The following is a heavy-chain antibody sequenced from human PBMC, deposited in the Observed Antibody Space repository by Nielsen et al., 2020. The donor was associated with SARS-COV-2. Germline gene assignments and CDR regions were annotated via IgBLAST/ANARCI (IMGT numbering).Heavy chain of an antibody. CDR2: ISWNSGSI. V-gene: IGHV3-9*01. CDR3: TLLQEHL. Sequence: GGSLRLSCAASGFTFDDYAMHWVRQASGKGLEWASGISWNSGSIAYADSVKGRFTISRDNAKNSLHLQMNSLHQGPIGLPPGTLLQEHLWG. CDR1: GFTFDDYA. J-gene: IGHJ6*01.